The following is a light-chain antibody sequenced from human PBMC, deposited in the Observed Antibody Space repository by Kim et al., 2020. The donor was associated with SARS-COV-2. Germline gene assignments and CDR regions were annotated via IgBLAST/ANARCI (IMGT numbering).Light chain of an antibody. CDR3: LQYKSYPQT. Sequence: DIQMTQSPSAMSASIGARVTITCRASQGIDNNLAWFQQRPGMAPKRLIYGASSLQSGVPSRFSGSGSGTEFTLTISGLQPEDFASYYCLQYKSYPQTFGQGTKLEI. V-gene: IGKV1-17*03. CDR1: QGIDNN. CDR2: GAS. J-gene: IGKJ2*01.